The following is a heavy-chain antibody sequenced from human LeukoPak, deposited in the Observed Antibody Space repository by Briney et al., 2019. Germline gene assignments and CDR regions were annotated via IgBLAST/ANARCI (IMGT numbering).Heavy chain of an antibody. Sequence: GGSLRLSCSASGLTFSSFAMHWVRQAPGKGLEYVSVISSNGGSTYYGDSVKGRFTISRDNSKNTLYLQMSSLRAEDTAVYYCVKALAAVATRRAFDIWGQGTMVTVSS. CDR1: GLTFSSFA. V-gene: IGHV3-64D*06. J-gene: IGHJ3*02. CDR2: ISSNGGST. D-gene: IGHD6-13*01. CDR3: VKALAAVATRRAFDI.